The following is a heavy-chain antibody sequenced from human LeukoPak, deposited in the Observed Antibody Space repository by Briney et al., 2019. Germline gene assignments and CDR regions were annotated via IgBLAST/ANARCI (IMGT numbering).Heavy chain of an antibody. J-gene: IGHJ4*02. CDR2: ISYDGSNK. V-gene: IGHV3-30*04. CDR3: ARDPGSIAAAGTFDY. D-gene: IGHD6-13*01. Sequence: PGGSLRLSCAASGFTFSSYAMHWARQAPGKGLEWVAVISYDGSNKYYADSVKGRFTISRDNSKNTLYLQMNSLRAEDTAVYYCARDPGSIAAAGTFDYWGQGTLVTVSS. CDR1: GFTFSSYA.